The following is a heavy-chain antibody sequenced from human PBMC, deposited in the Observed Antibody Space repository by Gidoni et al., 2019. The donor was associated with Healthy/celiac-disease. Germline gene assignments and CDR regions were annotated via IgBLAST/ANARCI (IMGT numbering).Heavy chain of an antibody. CDR2: IYSGGST. CDR1: GFTVSSNY. Sequence: EVQLVETGGGLIQPGGSLRLSCAASGFTVSSNYMSWVRQAPGKGLEWVSVIYSGGSTYYADSVKGRFTISRDNSKNMLYLQMNSLRAEDTAVYYCATPSPRGGGYGDPYYYYGMDVWGQGATVTVSS. J-gene: IGHJ6*02. V-gene: IGHV3-53*02. D-gene: IGHD4-17*01. CDR3: ATPSPRGGGYGDPYYYYGMDV.